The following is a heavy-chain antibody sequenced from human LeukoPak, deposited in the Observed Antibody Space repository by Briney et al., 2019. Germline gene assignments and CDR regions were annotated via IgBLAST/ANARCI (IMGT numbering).Heavy chain of an antibody. J-gene: IGHJ4*02. V-gene: IGHV3-74*01. CDR2: INSDGSST. Sequence: WIRQPPGKGLVWVSRINSDGSSTSYADSVKGRFTISRDNAKNTLYLQMNSLRAEDTAVYYCATTSLSGSWGQGTLVTVPS. D-gene: IGHD3-10*01. CDR3: ATTSLSGS.